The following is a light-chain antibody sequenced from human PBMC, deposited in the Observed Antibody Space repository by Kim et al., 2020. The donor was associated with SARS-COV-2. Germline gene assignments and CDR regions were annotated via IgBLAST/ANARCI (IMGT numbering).Light chain of an antibody. CDR2: AAS. Sequence: TSVGDRVTITCRASQSIISYLNWYQQKPGKAPKVLIYAASSLQSGVPSRFSGSGSGTDFTLTISSLQPEDFATYYCQQSYSTPLTFGGGTKVDIK. J-gene: IGKJ4*01. CDR3: QQSYSTPLT. CDR1: QSIISY. V-gene: IGKV1-39*01.